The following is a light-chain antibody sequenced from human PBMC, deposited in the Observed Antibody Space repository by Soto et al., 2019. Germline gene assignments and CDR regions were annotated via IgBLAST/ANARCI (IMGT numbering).Light chain of an antibody. CDR1: QSMSSW. J-gene: IGKJ1*01. Sequence: DIQMTQSPSTLSASVGDRVTITCRASQSMSSWLAWYQQKSGKAPKLLIYKASSLESGVPSRFSGSGSGTEFTLTISSLQPDDFATYYCQQFTGTFGQGTKVEIK. CDR2: KAS. CDR3: QQFTGT. V-gene: IGKV1-5*03.